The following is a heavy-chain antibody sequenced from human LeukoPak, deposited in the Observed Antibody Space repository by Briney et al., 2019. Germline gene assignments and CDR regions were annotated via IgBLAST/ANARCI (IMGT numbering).Heavy chain of an antibody. CDR3: ARAGGSTVSHSDY. CDR2: ISSSTSYI. J-gene: IGHJ4*02. D-gene: IGHD4-17*01. CDR1: AFTFSSYS. Sequence: GGSLRLSCAASAFTFSSYSMNWIRQAPGKGLEWVSSISSSTSYIYYADSVKGRLTISKDNAKNSLYLQMNSLRAEDTAVYYCARAGGSTVSHSDYWGQGTLVTVSS. V-gene: IGHV3-21*01.